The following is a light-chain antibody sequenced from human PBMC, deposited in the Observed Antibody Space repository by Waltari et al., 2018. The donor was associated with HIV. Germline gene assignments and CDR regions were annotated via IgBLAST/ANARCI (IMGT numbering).Light chain of an antibody. CDR3: QTWDTGIQ. CDR1: SGHSTSA. J-gene: IGLJ2*01. Sequence: QLVLTQSPSASASLGASFRITCTLSSGHSTSAIAWHQQQPGKGPRELMRVESDGSHMKGDGLLARFSCSSSGAERYLTISSLQSEDEADYYCQTWDTGIQFGGATKLTVL. CDR2: VESDGSH. V-gene: IGLV4-69*01.